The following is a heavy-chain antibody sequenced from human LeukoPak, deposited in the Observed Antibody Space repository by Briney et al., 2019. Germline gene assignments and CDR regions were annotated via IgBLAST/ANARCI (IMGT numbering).Heavy chain of an antibody. CDR1: GFTFSNAW. D-gene: IGHD2-2*01. V-gene: IGHV3-15*01. CDR2: IKSKTDGGTT. J-gene: IGHJ4*02. CDR3: TTDGAVVPAADHDY. Sequence: GGSLRLSCAASGFTFSNAWMSWVRQAPGKGLEWVGRIKSKTDGGTTDYAAPVKGRFTISRDDSKNTLYLQMNSLKTEDTAVYYCTTDGAVVPAADHDYWGQGTLVTVSS.